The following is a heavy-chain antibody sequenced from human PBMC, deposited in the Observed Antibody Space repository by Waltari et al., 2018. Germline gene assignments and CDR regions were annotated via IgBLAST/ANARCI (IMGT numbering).Heavy chain of an antibody. CDR3: ARDVPPFFDFGALDY. J-gene: IGHJ4*02. CDR2: ISAYNGNT. V-gene: IGHV1-18*04. D-gene: IGHD3-16*01. CDR1: FTSYG. Sequence: FTSYGISWVRQAPGQGLEWMGWISAYNGNTNYAQKLQGRVTMTTDTSTSTAYMELRSLRSDDTAVYYCARDVPPFFDFGALDYWGQGTLVTVSS.